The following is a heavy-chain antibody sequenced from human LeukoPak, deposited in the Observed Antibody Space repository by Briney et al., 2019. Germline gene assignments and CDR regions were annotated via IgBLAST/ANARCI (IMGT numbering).Heavy chain of an antibody. CDR2: INHSGST. V-gene: IGHV4-34*01. CDR1: GGSFSGYY. Sequence: PSETLSLTCAVYGGSFSGYYWSWIRQPPGKGLEWIGEINHSGSTNYNPSLKSRVTISVDTSKNQFSLKLSYVTGADTAVYYCARGGIAAAGTFMFDYWGQGTLVTVSS. J-gene: IGHJ4*02. D-gene: IGHD6-13*01. CDR3: ARGGIAAAGTFMFDY.